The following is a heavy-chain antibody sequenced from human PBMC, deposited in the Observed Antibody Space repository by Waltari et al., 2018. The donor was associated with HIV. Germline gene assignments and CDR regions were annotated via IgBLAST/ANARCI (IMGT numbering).Heavy chain of an antibody. Sequence: QVQLVQSGAEVKKPGASVKVSCKASGYTFTGYYMHWVRQAPGQGLEWMGWINPNSCGTNDAQKFQGRVTMTRDTSISTAYMELCRLRSDDTAVYYCARTFLYCSGGTCYFDYWGQGTLVTVSS. D-gene: IGHD2-15*01. CDR1: GYTFTGYY. V-gene: IGHV1-2*02. CDR3: ARTFLYCSGGTCYFDY. J-gene: IGHJ4*02. CDR2: INPNSCGT.